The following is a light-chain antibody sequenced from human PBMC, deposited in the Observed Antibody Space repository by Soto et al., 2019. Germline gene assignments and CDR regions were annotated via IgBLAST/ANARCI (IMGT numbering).Light chain of an antibody. CDR3: QQYNSYPWT. CDR1: QGSRND. Sequence: DIQMTQAPSSLCASVGDSVNIACRASQGSRNDLGWYQQKPGKAPNLLMSAASRLQSGVPSRFSGSGSETEFTLTISSLQPDDFATYYRQQYNSYPWTFGQGTKVDIK. CDR2: AAS. J-gene: IGKJ1*01. V-gene: IGKV1-17*01.